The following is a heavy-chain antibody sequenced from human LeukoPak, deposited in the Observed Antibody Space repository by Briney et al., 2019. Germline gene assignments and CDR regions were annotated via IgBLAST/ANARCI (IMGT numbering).Heavy chain of an antibody. CDR2: IGSGADL. D-gene: IGHD3-16*01. J-gene: IGHJ5*02. Sequence: SETLSLTCTVSGDSISSSYYYWGWIRQPPGKGPEWVATIGSGADLFYAESVKGRFTISRDDPRNTVWLQMNSLRAEDTALYYCAKDWTPHNRVYDCLDAWGQGTQVTVSS. V-gene: IGHV4-39*07. CDR1: GDSISSSYYY. CDR3: AKDWTPHNRVYDCLDA.